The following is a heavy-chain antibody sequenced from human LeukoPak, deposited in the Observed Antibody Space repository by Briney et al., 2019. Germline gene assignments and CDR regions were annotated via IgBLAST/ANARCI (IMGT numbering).Heavy chain of an antibody. V-gene: IGHV3-23*01. CDR1: GFTFSSYA. CDR3: ARAISMVRGVFYRDFDY. D-gene: IGHD3-10*01. Sequence: GGSLRLSCAASGFTFSSYAMSWVRQAPGKGPEWVSVISSTGGTVYYADSVKGRFTISRDNSKSTLYVQMNSLRAEDTALYYCARAISMVRGVFYRDFDYWGQGTLVTVSS. J-gene: IGHJ4*02. CDR2: ISSTGGTV.